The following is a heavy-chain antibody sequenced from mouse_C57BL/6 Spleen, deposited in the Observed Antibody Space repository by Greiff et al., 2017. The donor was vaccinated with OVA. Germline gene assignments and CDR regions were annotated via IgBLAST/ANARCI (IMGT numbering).Heavy chain of an antibody. V-gene: IGHV1-66*01. CDR1: GYSFTSYY. CDR3: ARRDYGSSYCFDY. CDR2: IYPGSGNT. D-gene: IGHD1-1*01. J-gene: IGHJ2*01. Sequence: QVQLQQSGPELVKPGASVKISCKASGYSFTSYYIHWVKQRPGQGLEWIGWIYPGSGNTKYNEKFKGKATLTADTSSSTAYMQLSSLTSEDSAVYYCARRDYGSSYCFDYWGQGTTLTVSS.